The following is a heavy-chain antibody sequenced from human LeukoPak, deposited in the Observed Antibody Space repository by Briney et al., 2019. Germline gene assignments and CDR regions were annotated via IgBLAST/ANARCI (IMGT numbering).Heavy chain of an antibody. V-gene: IGHV3-74*01. CDR1: GFTFNNYW. CDR3: ARGPVGLSALDS. D-gene: IGHD2-15*01. J-gene: IGHJ4*02. CDR2: IDNDGSGT. Sequence: GGSLRLSCAASGFTFNNYWMHWVRQVPGKGLVWVSRIDNDGSGTVYPDSVKGRFTISRDNAKNVLYLQMNSLRAEDTAVYYCARGPVGLSALDSWGQGTLVTVSS.